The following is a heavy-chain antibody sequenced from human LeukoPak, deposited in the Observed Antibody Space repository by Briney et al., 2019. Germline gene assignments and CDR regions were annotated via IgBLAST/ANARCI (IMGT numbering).Heavy chain of an antibody. J-gene: IGHJ5*02. CDR3: ATYRQVLLPFEP. CDR2: ISSSSSYI. Sequence: PGGSLRLSCAASGFTFSSYSMNWVRQAPGKGLEWVSSISSSSSYIYYADSVKGRFTISRDNAKNSLYLQMNSLRAEDTAIYYCATYRQVLLPFEPWGQGTLVTVSS. CDR1: GFTFSSYS. V-gene: IGHV3-21*04. D-gene: IGHD2-8*02.